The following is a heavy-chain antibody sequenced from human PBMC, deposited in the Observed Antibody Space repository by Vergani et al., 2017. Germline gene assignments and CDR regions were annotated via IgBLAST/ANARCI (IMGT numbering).Heavy chain of an antibody. CDR3: TSGFPGSSWCSY. Sequence: EVPLVESGGGLEQPGRSLRLSCRASGFTFTEYGISWVRPAPGKGLEWVGFVRNKEDGETPEHPASVKGGFTISRDDSNAIAYLQMNSLKTEDTAVYYCTSGFPGSSWCSYWGQGTLVTVSS. CDR2: VRNKEDGETP. V-gene: IGHV3-49*04. D-gene: IGHD6-13*01. J-gene: IGHJ4*01. CDR1: GFTFTEYG.